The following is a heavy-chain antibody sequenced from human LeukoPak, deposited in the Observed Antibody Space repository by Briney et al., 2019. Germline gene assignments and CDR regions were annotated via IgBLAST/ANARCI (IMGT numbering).Heavy chain of an antibody. CDR3: ATFRGTITTVRGMRVYYYGMDV. J-gene: IGHJ6*04. V-gene: IGHV1-24*01. CDR1: GYTLTELS. Sequence: ASVKVSCKVSGYTLTELSMHWVRQAPGKGLEWMGGFDPEDGETIYAQKFQGRVTMTEDTSTDTAYMELSSLRSEDTAVYYCATFRGTITTVRGMRVYYYGMDVWGKGTTVTVSS. D-gene: IGHD3-10*01. CDR2: FDPEDGET.